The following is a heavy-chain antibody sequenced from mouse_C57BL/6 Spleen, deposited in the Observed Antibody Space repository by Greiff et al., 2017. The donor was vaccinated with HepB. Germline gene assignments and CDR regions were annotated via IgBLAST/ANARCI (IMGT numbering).Heavy chain of an antibody. Sequence: EVQLQQSGAELVKPGASVKLSCTASGFNIKDYYMHWVKQRTEQGLEWIGRIDPEDGETKYGPKFQGKATITADTSSNTAYLQLSSLTSEDPAVYYCASPITTVAGFAYWGQGTLVTVSA. J-gene: IGHJ3*01. V-gene: IGHV14-2*01. CDR1: GFNIKDYY. D-gene: IGHD1-1*01. CDR3: ASPITTVAGFAY. CDR2: IDPEDGET.